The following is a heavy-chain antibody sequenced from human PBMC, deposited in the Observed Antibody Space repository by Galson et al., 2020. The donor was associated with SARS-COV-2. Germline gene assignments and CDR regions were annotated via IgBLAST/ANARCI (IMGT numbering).Heavy chain of an antibody. J-gene: IGHJ4*02. CDR2: IYYSGST. V-gene: IGHV4-30-4*01. D-gene: IGHD3-10*01. CDR3: ARVTTYYYGSGSYYLYYFDY. Sequence: SETLSLTCTVSGGSISSGDYYWSWIRQPPGKGLEWTGYIYYSGSTYYNPSLKSRVTISVDTSKNQFSLKLSSVTAADTAVYYCARVTTYYYGSGSYYLYYFDYWGQGTLVTVSS. CDR1: GGSISSGDYY.